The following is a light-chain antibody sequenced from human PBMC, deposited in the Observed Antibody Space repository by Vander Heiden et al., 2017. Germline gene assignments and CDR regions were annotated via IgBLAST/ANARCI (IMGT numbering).Light chain of an antibody. CDR2: KVS. J-gene: IGKJ5*01. V-gene: IGKV2-30*01. Sequence: DVVMTQSPLSLPVTLGQPASISCTSSQSLVYSDGNTYLNWFQQRPGQSPRRLIYKVSNRDSGVPDRFSGGGSGTDFTLKISRVEAEDVGVYYCRQGTHWPPTFGQGTRLEIK. CDR3: RQGTHWPPT. CDR1: QSLVYSDGNTY.